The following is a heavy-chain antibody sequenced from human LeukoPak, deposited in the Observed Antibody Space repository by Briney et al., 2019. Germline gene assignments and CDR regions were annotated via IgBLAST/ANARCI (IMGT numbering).Heavy chain of an antibody. Sequence: ASVKVSCKASGYTFTSYGISWVRQAPGQGLEWMGWISAYNGNTNYAQKLQGRVTMTTDTSTSTAYMELRSLRSDDTAVYYCVRVMGIAAAGTKDYWGQGTLVTVSS. V-gene: IGHV1-18*01. CDR2: ISAYNGNT. CDR3: VRVMGIAAAGTKDY. CDR1: GYTFTSYG. J-gene: IGHJ4*02. D-gene: IGHD6-13*01.